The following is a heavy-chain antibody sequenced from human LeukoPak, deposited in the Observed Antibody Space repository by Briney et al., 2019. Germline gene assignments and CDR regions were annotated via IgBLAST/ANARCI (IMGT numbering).Heavy chain of an antibody. D-gene: IGHD3-3*01. CDR2: ISVYNGNT. Sequence: GASVKVSCKASGYTFISYGLSWVRQAPGQGLEWMGWISVYNGNTNYAQNVQGRVTMTADTSTSTAYMELRSLRSDDTAVYYCARDYRITIFGVVITVFDYWGQGTLVTVSS. J-gene: IGHJ4*02. V-gene: IGHV1-18*01. CDR1: GYTFISYG. CDR3: ARDYRITIFGVVITVFDY.